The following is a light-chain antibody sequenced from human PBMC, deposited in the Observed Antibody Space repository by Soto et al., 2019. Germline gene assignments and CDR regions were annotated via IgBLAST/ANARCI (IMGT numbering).Light chain of an antibody. CDR1: QSVPANY. V-gene: IGKV3-20*01. J-gene: IGKJ1*01. CDR2: GAS. Sequence: EIVLTQSPGTLSLSPGERVTLSCGASQSVPANYLAWYQQKPGQAPRLLIYGASNRATGIPDRFSGSGSGTDFNLTVSRLEPEAFAVYFCMQYGTPWWTFGQGARVEIK. CDR3: MQYGTPWWT.